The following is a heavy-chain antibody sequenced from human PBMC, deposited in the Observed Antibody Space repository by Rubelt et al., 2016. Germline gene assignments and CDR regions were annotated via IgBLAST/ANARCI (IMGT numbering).Heavy chain of an antibody. J-gene: IGHJ5*02. CDR3: VRSFYNSGSYAYWFDP. Sequence: QVQLQQWGAGLLKPSETLSLTCDVYGGSFSGYYWSWIRQPPGKGLEWIVSIYYSGTANYNPSLKSRVTISVDTSKNQFSLKLNSVTAADTAVYYCVRSFYNSGSYAYWFDPWGQGTLVTVSS. CDR2: IYYSGTA. CDR1: GGSFSGYY. D-gene: IGHD3-16*01. V-gene: IGHV4-34*01.